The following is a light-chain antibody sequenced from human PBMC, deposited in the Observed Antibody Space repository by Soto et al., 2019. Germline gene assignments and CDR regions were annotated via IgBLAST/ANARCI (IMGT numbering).Light chain of an antibody. CDR1: SSDVGGYNY. V-gene: IGLV2-14*01. J-gene: IGLJ1*01. Sequence: LTQPASVSGSPGQSITISCTGTSSDVGGYNYVSWYQQHPGKAPKLMIYDVSNRPSGVSNRFSGSKSGNTASLTISGLQAEDEADYYCSSCTSSSTYVFGTGTKVTVL. CDR3: SSCTSSSTYV. CDR2: DVS.